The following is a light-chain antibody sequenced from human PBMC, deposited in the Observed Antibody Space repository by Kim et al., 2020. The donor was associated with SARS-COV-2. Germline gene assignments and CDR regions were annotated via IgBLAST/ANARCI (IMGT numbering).Light chain of an antibody. CDR2: QDT. V-gene: IGLV3-1*01. CDR1: KLGDKY. Sequence: PGQTASITGAGDKLGDKYASWYQQKPGQSPLLVIYQDTKRPSGIPERFSGSNSGNTATLTIGGTQAMDEADYYCQAWDSSSDAYVFGSGTKVTVL. CDR3: QAWDSSSDAYV. J-gene: IGLJ1*01.